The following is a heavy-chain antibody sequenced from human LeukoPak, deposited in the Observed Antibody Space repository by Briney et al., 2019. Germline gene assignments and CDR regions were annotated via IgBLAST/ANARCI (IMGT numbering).Heavy chain of an antibody. CDR3: GRHRRATPYSPFDY. CDR2: IFYTGSI. D-gene: IGHD4-11*01. Sequence: PSETLSLTCTVSGAPISTSDHYWGWIRQPPGKGLEWVGSIFYTGSISYNPSLRSRVTVSVDTFKRQFSLKLNSVTAADAAVYYCGRHRRATPYSPFDYCAQGTLVTVSS. CDR1: GAPISTSDHY. J-gene: IGHJ4*02. V-gene: IGHV4-39*01.